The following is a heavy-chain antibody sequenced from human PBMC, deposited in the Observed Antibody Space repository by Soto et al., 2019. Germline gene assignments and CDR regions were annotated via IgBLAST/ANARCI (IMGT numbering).Heavy chain of an antibody. V-gene: IGHV3-49*04. D-gene: IGHD3-16*01. CDR2: IRSKAYGGTT. J-gene: IGHJ4*02. CDR1: GFTFGDYA. CDR3: TRAQPRSFGEIDY. Sequence: GGSLRLSCTASGFTFGDYAMSWVRQAPGKGLEWVGFIRSKAYGGTTEYAASVKGRFTISRDDSKSIAYLQMNSLKTEDTAVYYCTRAQPRSFGEIDYWGQGTLVTVYS.